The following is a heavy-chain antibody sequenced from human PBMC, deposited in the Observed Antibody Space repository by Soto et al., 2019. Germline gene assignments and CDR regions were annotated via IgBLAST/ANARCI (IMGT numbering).Heavy chain of an antibody. J-gene: IGHJ6*02. CDR3: ATGHRAQGV. CDR1: GFIFSSYW. CDR2: IRQDGSEE. Sequence: EMQVVESGGGLVQPGGSLRLSCAASGFIFSSYWMTWVRQAPGKGLEWVANIRQDGSEEHYVGSVKGRFTVSRDNARNSLYLQMNSLRVEDTGVYYCATGHRAQGVWDQGTTVTVSS. V-gene: IGHV3-7*01.